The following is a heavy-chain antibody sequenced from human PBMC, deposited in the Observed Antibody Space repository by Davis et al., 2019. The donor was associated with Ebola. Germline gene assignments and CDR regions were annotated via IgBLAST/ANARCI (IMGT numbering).Heavy chain of an antibody. CDR2: IIPIFGTA. J-gene: IGHJ5*02. CDR1: VCTFSSYA. D-gene: IGHD5-12*01. CDR3: ARGVEYSGYGGFRFDP. Sequence: SSVTVSCMASVCTFSSYAISRVRQAPRQGLEWMGGIIPIFGTANYAQKLQGRVTMTTDTSTSTAYMELRSLRSDDTAVYYCARGVEYSGYGGFRFDPWGQGTLVTVSS. V-gene: IGHV1-69*05.